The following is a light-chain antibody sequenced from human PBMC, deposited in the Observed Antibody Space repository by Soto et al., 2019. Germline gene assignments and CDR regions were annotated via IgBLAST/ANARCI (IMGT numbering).Light chain of an antibody. Sequence: QSALTQPPSASGSPGQSVTISCTGTSSDDGAYNYVSWYQQLPGKAPKLIIYEVSKRPSGVPDRFSGSKSGNTASLPVSGLQAEDEADYYCTSYAGTYSFFYVFGTGTKVTVL. CDR1: SSDDGAYNY. CDR2: EVS. CDR3: TSYAGTYSFFYV. V-gene: IGLV2-8*01. J-gene: IGLJ1*01.